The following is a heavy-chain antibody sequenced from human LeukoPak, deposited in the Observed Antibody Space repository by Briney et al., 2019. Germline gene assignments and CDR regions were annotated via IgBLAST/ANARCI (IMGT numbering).Heavy chain of an antibody. D-gene: IGHD5-24*01. CDR2: ISAYNGDT. Sequence: GAPVKVSCKASGYTFTSYYMHWVRQAPGQGLEWMGWISAYNGDTNYAQKLQGRVTMTTDTSTSTAYMELRSLRSDDTAVYYCARGLQENLAWLTAFSAFDVWGPGTMVTVSS. CDR1: GYTFTSYY. CDR3: ARGLQENLAWLTAFSAFDV. V-gene: IGHV1-18*04. J-gene: IGHJ3*01.